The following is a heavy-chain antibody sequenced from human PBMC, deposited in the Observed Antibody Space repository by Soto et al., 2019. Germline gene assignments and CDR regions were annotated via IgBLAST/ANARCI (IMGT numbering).Heavy chain of an antibody. J-gene: IGHJ4*02. CDR2: IYSSGGT. CDR1: GFTVSNNY. D-gene: IGHD3-10*01. CDR3: ARGPNRGY. V-gene: IGHV3-66*01. Sequence: VQLVESGGDLVQPGGSLRLSCAASGFTVSNNYMSWVRQAPGKGLEWVSLIYSSGGTYYADSVKGRFTISRDNSRNTLYLQMNGLRVEVTAVYYCARGPNRGYWGQGTLVTVSP.